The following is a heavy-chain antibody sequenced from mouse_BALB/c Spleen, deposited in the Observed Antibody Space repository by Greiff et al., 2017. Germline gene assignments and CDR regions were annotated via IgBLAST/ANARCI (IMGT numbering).Heavy chain of an antibody. D-gene: IGHD2-4*01. CDR3: ARVDYSAWFAY. V-gene: IGHV14-1*02. Sequence: VQLQQSGAELVRPGALVKLSCKASGFNIKDYYMHWVKQRPEQGLEWIGWIDPENGNTIYDPKFQGKASITADTSSNTAYLQLSSLTSEDTAVYYCARVDYSAWFAYGGQGTLVTVSA. CDR1: GFNIKDYY. CDR2: IDPENGNT. J-gene: IGHJ3*01.